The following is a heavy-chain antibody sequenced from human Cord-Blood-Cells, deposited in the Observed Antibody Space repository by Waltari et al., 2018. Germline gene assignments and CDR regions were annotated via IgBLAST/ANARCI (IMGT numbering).Heavy chain of an antibody. CDR2: INHSGST. D-gene: IGHD2-2*01. CDR3: AGRVAPYYFDY. CDR1: GGSFSGYY. J-gene: IGHJ4*02. Sequence: QVQLQQWGAGLLKPSETLSLTCAVYGGSFSGYYWSWIRQPPGKGLEWIGEINHSGSTNYNPSLKSRVTISVDTSKNQFSLKLSSVTAADTAVYYCAGRVAPYYFDYWGQGTLVTVSS. V-gene: IGHV4-34*01.